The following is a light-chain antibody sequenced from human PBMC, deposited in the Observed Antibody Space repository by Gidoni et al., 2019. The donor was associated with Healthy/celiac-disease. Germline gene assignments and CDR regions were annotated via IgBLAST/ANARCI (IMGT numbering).Light chain of an antibody. V-gene: IGKV4-1*01. CDR2: WAS. Sequence: DIVMTQSPDSLAVSLGERATINCKSSQSVLYSSNNKNYLAWYQQKPGQPPKLLIYWASTRDSGVPDRFSGSGSGTEFTLTISSLQAEDVAVYYCQQYYSTPWTFXQXTKVEIK. CDR1: QSVLYSSNNKNY. CDR3: QQYYSTPWT. J-gene: IGKJ1*01.